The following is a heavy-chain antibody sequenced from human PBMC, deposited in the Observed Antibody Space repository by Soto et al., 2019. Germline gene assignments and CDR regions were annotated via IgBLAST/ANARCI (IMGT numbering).Heavy chain of an antibody. CDR1: GFTFSSHG. CDR3: AKERMEQYQLLPFFDY. CDR2: ISYDGSNE. D-gene: IGHD2-2*01. J-gene: IGHJ4*02. Sequence: GGSLRLSCAASGFTFSSHGMHWLRQAPGKGLEWVTVISYDGSNEYYADSVKGRFTIFRDNSKNILYLQMNSLRTEDTAVYYCAKERMEQYQLLPFFDYWGQGTLVTVSS. V-gene: IGHV3-30*18.